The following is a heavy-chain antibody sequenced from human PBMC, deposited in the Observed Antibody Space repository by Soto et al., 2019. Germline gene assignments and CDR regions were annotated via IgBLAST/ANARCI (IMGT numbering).Heavy chain of an antibody. Sequence: GASVKVSCKASGYTVTSYDIYWVRQATGQGLEWMGWMNPSTGNSGYAQKFQGRVTMTSDTSISTAHMELSSLRSEDTAVYYCARRAETNGWNGFGADKYYFDFWGQGTLVTVS. CDR2: MNPSTGNS. V-gene: IGHV1-8*01. J-gene: IGHJ4*02. CDR3: ARRAETNGWNGFGADKYYFDF. D-gene: IGHD1-1*01. CDR1: GYTVTSYD.